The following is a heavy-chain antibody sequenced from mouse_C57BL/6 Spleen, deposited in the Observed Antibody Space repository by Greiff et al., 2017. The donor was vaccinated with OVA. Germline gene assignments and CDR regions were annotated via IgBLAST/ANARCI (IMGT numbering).Heavy chain of an antibody. CDR2: IDPETGGT. CDR1: GYTFTDYE. V-gene: IGHV1-15*01. D-gene: IGHD1-1*01. CDR3: TRENYYGSSYSDY. Sequence: QVQLQQSGAELVRPGASVTLSCKASGYTFTDYEMHWVKQTPVHGLEWIGAIDPETGGTAYNQKFKGKAILTADKSSSTAYMELRSLTSEDSAVYYCTRENYYGSSYSDYWGQGTTLTVSS. J-gene: IGHJ2*01.